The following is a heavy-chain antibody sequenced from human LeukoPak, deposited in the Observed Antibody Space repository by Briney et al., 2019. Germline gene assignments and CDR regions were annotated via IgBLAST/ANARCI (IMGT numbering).Heavy chain of an antibody. CDR1: GFTFSTYW. CDR3: ARCPYDSTGYYSVPSQIDY. Sequence: GGSLRLSCAASGFTFSTYWMTWVRQAPGKGLEWVANIKQDGSAKYYVDSLRGRFSISRDNAKNSLFLQMNSLIAADTAVYYCARCPYDSTGYYSVPSQIDYWGQGTLVTVSS. V-gene: IGHV3-7*01. D-gene: IGHD3-22*01. J-gene: IGHJ4*02. CDR2: IKQDGSAK.